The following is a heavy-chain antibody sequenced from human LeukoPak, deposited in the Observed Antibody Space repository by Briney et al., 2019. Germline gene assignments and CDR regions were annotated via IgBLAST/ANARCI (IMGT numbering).Heavy chain of an antibody. V-gene: IGHV4-4*07. D-gene: IGHD3-22*01. CDR3: ARDTYYYDSSGYLSFDY. CDR2: IYTSGST. J-gene: IGHJ4*02. Sequence: GSLRLSCAASGFTFSSYSMNWVRQPPGKGLEWIGRIYTSGSTNYNPSLKSRVTMSVDTSKNQFSLKLSSVTAADTAVYYCARDTYYYDSSGYLSFDYWGQGTLVTVSS. CDR1: GFTFSSYS.